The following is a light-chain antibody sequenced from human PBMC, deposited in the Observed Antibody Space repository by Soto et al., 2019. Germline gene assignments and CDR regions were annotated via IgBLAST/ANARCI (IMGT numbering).Light chain of an antibody. CDR3: QSYDNRLSGYV. J-gene: IGLJ1*01. CDR2: GNT. CDR1: SSNIGSGYD. V-gene: IGLV1-40*01. Sequence: QSVLTQPPSVSGAPGQRVTISCTGGSSNIGSGYDVHWYQQLPGTAPKLLIYGNTNRPSGVPDRFSASTSATSASLAITGLQAEDEGDYYCQSYDNRLSGYVFGTGTKLIVL.